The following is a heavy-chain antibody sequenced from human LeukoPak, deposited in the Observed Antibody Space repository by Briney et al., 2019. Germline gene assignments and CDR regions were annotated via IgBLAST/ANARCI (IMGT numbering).Heavy chain of an antibody. CDR1: DFTFDFYW. Sequence: PGGSLRLSCVASDFTFDFYWMTWVRQAPGKGLEWLANILPDGSQKYYVDSVKGRFTISRDNPKNSLYLQINNLRVEDTAVYYCGRLAHNAWYAIDFWGQGTLVTVSS. CDR3: GRLAHNAWYAIDF. D-gene: IGHD2-2*01. V-gene: IGHV3-7*01. CDR2: ILPDGSQK. J-gene: IGHJ4*02.